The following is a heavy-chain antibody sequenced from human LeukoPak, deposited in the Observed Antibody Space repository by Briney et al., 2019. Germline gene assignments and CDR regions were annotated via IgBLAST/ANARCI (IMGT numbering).Heavy chain of an antibody. CDR2: IYYSGST. CDR1: GGSISSGDYY. Sequence: PSETLSLTCTVSGGSISSGDYYWSWIRQPPGKGLEWIGYIYYSGSTYYNPSLKSRVTISVDTSKNQFSLKLSSVTAADTAVYYCATVSSSWPHYYFDYWGQGTLVTVSS. D-gene: IGHD6-13*01. J-gene: IGHJ4*02. V-gene: IGHV4-30-4*08. CDR3: ATVSSSWPHYYFDY.